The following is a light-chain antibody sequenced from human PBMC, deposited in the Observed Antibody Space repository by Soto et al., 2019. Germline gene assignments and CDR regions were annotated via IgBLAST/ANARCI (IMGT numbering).Light chain of an antibody. CDR2: AAS. CDR3: QQSSNIPLT. CDR1: HSISTS. Sequence: DIQMTQSPSSLSASVGDTVTITCRTSHSISTSLNWYQHQPGKAPILLIYAASSLQGGVPSRFSGSGSETDFTLTISSLQPEDFATYYCQQSSNIPLTFGPGTKVEIK. J-gene: IGKJ3*01. V-gene: IGKV1-39*01.